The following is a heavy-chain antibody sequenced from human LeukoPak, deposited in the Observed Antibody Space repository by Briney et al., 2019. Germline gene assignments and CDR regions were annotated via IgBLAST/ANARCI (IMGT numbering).Heavy chain of an antibody. CDR3: ARDRHDYTHYFDF. CDR1: GFTFSSNA. J-gene: IGHJ4*02. Sequence: GGSLRLSCAASGFTFSSNAMSWVRQAPGKGLEWVANIKQDGSEKYYVDSVKGRFTISRDNAKNSLYLQMNSLRAEDTAVYYCARDRHDYTHYFDFWGQGTPVTVSS. CDR2: IKQDGSEK. V-gene: IGHV3-7*01. D-gene: IGHD4-11*01.